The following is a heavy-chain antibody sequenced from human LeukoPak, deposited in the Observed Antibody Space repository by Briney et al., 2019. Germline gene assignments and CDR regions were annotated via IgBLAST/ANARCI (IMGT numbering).Heavy chain of an antibody. CDR1: GGSISSGGYY. CDR3: ARGLTGYWGNFDY. V-gene: IGHV4-31*03. Sequence: SETLSLTCTVSGGSISSGGYYWSWIRQRPGKGLEWIGYIYYSGSTYYNPSLKSRVTISVDTSKNQFSLKLSSVTAADTAVYYCARGLTGYWGNFDYWGQGTLVTASS. CDR2: IYYSGST. D-gene: IGHD3-9*01. J-gene: IGHJ4*02.